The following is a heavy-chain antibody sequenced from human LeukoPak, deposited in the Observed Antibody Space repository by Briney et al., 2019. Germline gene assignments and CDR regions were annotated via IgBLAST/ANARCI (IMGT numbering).Heavy chain of an antibody. CDR3: ARSGRNKAFDI. D-gene: IGHD2/OR15-2a*01. J-gene: IGHJ3*02. V-gene: IGHV3-66*01. Sequence: PGGSLRLSCAASGFTVSSSYMSWVRQAPGKGLEWVSVIYSGGKTYYADSVKGRFTISRDNSKNTLYLQMNSLRAEDTAVYYCARSGRNKAFDIWGQGTMVTVSS. CDR1: GFTVSSSY. CDR2: IYSGGKT.